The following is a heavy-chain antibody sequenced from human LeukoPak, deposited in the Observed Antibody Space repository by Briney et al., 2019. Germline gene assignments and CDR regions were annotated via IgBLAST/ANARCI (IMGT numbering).Heavy chain of an antibody. CDR2: IWYDGSDK. CDR3: ARETRDAFDI. J-gene: IGHJ3*02. V-gene: IGHV3-33*01. CDR1: GLTFSSYD. Sequence: PGGSLRLSCAASGLTFSSYDIHWDRQAPGKGLEWVAVIWYDGSDKYYADSVKGRFTISRDNSKNTLYLQMNSLRAEDTAVYYCARETRDAFDIWGQGTMVTVSS.